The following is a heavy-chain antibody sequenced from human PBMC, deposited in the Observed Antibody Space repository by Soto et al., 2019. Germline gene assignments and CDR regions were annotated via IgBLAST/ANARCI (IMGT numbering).Heavy chain of an antibody. Sequence: EVQLVESGGGLVQPGGSLRLSCAASGLTFGSFGMNWFRQAPGKGLEWVSYISSSSSTIYYADSVKGRFTISRDNAKKSLYLQMNSLRDEDTAVYYCASLVQAGWDYWGQGTLVTVSS. CDR1: GLTFGSFG. D-gene: IGHD6-19*01. J-gene: IGHJ4*02. CDR2: ISSSSSTI. V-gene: IGHV3-48*02. CDR3: ASLVQAGWDY.